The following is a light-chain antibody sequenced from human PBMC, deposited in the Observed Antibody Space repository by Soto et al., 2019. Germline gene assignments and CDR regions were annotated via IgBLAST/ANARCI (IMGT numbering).Light chain of an antibody. Sequence: DLQMTQSPSSLSASVGDRVTITCQASQGITNYLNWYQQKPGKAPKLLIYDASNLETGVPSRFSGSGSGTDFTFTISSLQPEDIATYYCQQYGNLPLTFGGGTKVESK. CDR1: QGITNY. CDR2: DAS. J-gene: IGKJ4*01. V-gene: IGKV1-33*01. CDR3: QQYGNLPLT.